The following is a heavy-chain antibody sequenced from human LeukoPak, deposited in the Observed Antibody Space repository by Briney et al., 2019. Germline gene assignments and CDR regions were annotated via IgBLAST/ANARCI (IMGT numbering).Heavy chain of an antibody. CDR1: VDSISSYY. Sequence: SETLSLTCTVSVDSISSYYWSWLRQPPGKGLEWIGYIYYSGSTNYNPSLKSRVTISVDTSKNQFSLKLSSVTAADTAVYYCARRPTPPSPFDHWGQGTLVTVSS. CDR2: IYYSGST. CDR3: ARRPTPPSPFDH. V-gene: IGHV4-59*08. D-gene: IGHD2-15*01. J-gene: IGHJ5*02.